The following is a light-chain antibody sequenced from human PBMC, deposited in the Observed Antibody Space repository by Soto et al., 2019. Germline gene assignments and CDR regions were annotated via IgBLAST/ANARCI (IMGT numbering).Light chain of an antibody. CDR3: HQYSSWLRS. CDR2: HVS. CDR1: QSVVN. Sequence: EVVLTQSPATLSLSPGERATLSCRASQSVVNLAWYQHKRGQAPRLLIYHVSTRATGIPSRFSGSGSETDFTLTISSLEPEDFAVSYCHQYSSWLRSFGGGTKVEIK. J-gene: IGKJ4*01. V-gene: IGKV3-11*01.